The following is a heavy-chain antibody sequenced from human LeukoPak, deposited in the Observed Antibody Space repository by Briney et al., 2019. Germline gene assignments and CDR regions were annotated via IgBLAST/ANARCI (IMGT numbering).Heavy chain of an antibody. V-gene: IGHV3-21*01. CDR3: ARETAWYYFDY. D-gene: IGHD2-21*02. J-gene: IGHJ4*02. Sequence: GGSLRLSCAASGFTFSSYSMNWVRQAPGKGLEWVSSISSSSSYIYYAGSVKGRFTISRDNAKNSLYLQMNSLRAEDTAVYYCARETAWYYFDYWGQGTLVTVSS. CDR2: ISSSSSYI. CDR1: GFTFSSYS.